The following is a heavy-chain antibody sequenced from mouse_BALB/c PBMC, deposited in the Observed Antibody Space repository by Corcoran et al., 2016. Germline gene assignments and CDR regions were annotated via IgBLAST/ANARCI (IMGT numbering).Heavy chain of an antibody. CDR1: GYTFTNYG. CDR2: INTYTGEP. V-gene: IGHV9-3-1*01. Sequence: QNQLVQSGAERKKPGETVKISCKASGYTFTNYGKNWVQQAPGKGLKWMGWINTYTGEPTYADDVKGRFAFSLETSASTAYLQINNLKNEDTATYFSAREPLAMDYWGQGTSVTVSS. CDR3: AREPLAMDY. J-gene: IGHJ4*01.